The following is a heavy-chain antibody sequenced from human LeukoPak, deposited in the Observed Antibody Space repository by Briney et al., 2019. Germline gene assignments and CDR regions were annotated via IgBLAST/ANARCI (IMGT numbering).Heavy chain of an antibody. CDR1: GGSIFSYY. V-gene: IGHV4-4*08. D-gene: IGHD3-22*01. J-gene: IGHJ2*01. Sequence: SETLSLTCTVSGGSIFSYYWNWIRQPPGKGLEWIGYIYSNGITNYSPSLWSRGTISIATSKNQFSLRLRSVTAADTAIYYCARRAYYDSSGYYPTSGYFDLWGRGTLVTVSS. CDR3: ARRAYYDSSGYYPTSGYFDL. CDR2: IYSNGIT.